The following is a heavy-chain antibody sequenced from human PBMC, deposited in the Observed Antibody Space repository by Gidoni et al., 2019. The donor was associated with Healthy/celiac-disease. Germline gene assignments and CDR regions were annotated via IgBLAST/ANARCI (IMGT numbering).Heavy chain of an antibody. CDR2: ISSSSSYI. J-gene: IGHJ3*02. CDR3: ARSLVHITMDAFDI. V-gene: IGHV3-21*01. Sequence: EVQLVESGGGLVKPGGSLRLSCAASGFTFSSYSMNWVRQAPGKGLEWVSSISSSSSYIYYADSVKGRFTISRDNAKNSLYLQMNSLRAEDTAVYYCARSLVHITMDAFDIWGQGTMVTVSS. D-gene: IGHD3-10*01. CDR1: GFTFSSYS.